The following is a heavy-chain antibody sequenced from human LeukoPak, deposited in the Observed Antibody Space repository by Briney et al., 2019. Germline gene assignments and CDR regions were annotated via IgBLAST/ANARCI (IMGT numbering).Heavy chain of an antibody. Sequence: GGSLRLSCSASGFTFSSYAMHWVRQTPGKGLEHVSTISSTGDSTYYADSMEGRFTISRDNSKDTLLLQMSSLRAEDTAVYYCVKDRGSSGWFDSWGQGTLVTVSS. CDR2: ISSTGDST. D-gene: IGHD3-22*01. CDR1: GFTFSSYA. J-gene: IGHJ5*02. CDR3: VKDRGSSGWFDS. V-gene: IGHV3-64D*09.